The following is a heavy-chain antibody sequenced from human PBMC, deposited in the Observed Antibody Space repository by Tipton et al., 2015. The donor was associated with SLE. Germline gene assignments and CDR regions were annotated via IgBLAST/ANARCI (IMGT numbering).Heavy chain of an antibody. D-gene: IGHD6-13*01. CDR3: AKFSNLMGPEAAAGDY. V-gene: IGHV3-53*05. CDR2: IYSGGST. J-gene: IGHJ4*02. CDR1: GFTVSSNY. Sequence: GSLRLSCAASGFTVSSNYMSWVRQALGKGLEWVSVIYSGGSTYYADSVKGRFTISRDNSKNTLYLQMNSLRAEDTAVYYCAKFSNLMGPEAAAGDYWGQGTLVTVSS.